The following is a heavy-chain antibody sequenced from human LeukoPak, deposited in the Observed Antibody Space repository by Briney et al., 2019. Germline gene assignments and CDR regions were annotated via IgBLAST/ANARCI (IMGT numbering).Heavy chain of an antibody. CDR1: GFMFSSYW. CDR3: ARIVGWGRFDH. V-gene: IGHV3-7*01. D-gene: IGHD3-16*01. J-gene: IGHJ5*02. CDR2: IKLDGSES. Sequence: GGSLRLSGEASGFMFSSYWMTWVRQAPGKGLEWVASIKLDGSESRYVDSVKGRFTISRDNDKKSLYLHMNSLRAEDTGVYYCARIVGWGRFDHWGQGTLLTVSS.